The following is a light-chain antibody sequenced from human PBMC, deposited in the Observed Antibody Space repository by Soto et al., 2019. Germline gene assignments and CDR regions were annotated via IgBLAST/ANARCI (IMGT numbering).Light chain of an antibody. J-gene: IGKJ1*01. CDR1: QSIDNF. Sequence: DIQMTQSPSSLSASVGDRVTITCRPSQSIDNFLNWYQQKPGKAPNLLIYAASSLQSGVSSRFSGSGSATDFTLTISSLQPEDSATYYCQQSYSTPWTFGQGTKVDIK. V-gene: IGKV1-39*01. CDR2: AAS. CDR3: QQSYSTPWT.